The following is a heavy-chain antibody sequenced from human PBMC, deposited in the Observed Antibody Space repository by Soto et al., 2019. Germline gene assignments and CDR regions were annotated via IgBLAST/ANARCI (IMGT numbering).Heavy chain of an antibody. D-gene: IGHD3-22*01. CDR3: ARERGYDTSGHYYDIGF. V-gene: IGHV3-30-3*01. J-gene: IGHJ4*02. Sequence: GGSLRLSCAASGFTFSTYALHWFRQTPGKGLEWVAVVSYDGSNKYYVDSVKGRFTVSRDNSKNTLYLQMSSLRVEDTAVYYCARERGYDTSGHYYDIGFWGQGTMVTVSS. CDR1: GFTFSTYA. CDR2: VSYDGSNK.